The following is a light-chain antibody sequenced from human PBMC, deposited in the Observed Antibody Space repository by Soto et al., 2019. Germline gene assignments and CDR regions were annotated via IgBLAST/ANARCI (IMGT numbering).Light chain of an antibody. J-gene: IGLJ1*01. CDR3: CSYAGSSTSLYV. CDR2: EGS. CDR1: SSDVGSYNL. V-gene: IGLV2-23*01. Sequence: QSVLTQPASVSGSPGQSITISCTGTSSDVGSYNLVSWYQQHPGKAPKLMIYEGSKRPSGVSNRFSGSKSGNTASLTISGLQAEDEADYYCCSYAGSSTSLYVFGTGPKVTVL.